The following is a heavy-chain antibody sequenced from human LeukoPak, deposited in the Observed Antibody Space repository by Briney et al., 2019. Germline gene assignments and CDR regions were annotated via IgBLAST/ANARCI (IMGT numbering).Heavy chain of an antibody. Sequence: GGSLRLSCAASGFTFSSYAMQWVRQAPGKGLEWVAVISYDGSNKYYADSVKGRFTISRDNSKNTLYLQMNSLRAEDTAVYYCARPYCSSTSCYPYYYYYYGMDVWGQGTTVTVSS. CDR3: ARPYCSSTSCYPYYYYYYGMDV. J-gene: IGHJ6*02. CDR2: ISYDGSNK. CDR1: GFTFSSYA. V-gene: IGHV3-30-3*01. D-gene: IGHD2-2*01.